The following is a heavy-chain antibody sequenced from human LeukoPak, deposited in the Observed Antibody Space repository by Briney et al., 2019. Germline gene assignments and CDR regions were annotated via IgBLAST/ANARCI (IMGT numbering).Heavy chain of an antibody. CDR1: GYTFTGYY. CDR3: ARDRVLAARLPLDYYYMDV. Sequence: ASVKVSCKASGYTFTGYYMHWVRQAPGQGLEWMGWIIPNSGDTSYAQKFQGRVTMTRDTSISTAYMELSRLRSDDTAVYYCARDRVLAARLPLDYYYMDVWGKGTTVTVSS. D-gene: IGHD6-6*01. V-gene: IGHV1-2*02. CDR2: IIPNSGDT. J-gene: IGHJ6*03.